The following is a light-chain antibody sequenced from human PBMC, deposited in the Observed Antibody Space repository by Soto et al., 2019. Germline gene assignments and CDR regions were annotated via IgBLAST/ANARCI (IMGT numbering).Light chain of an antibody. CDR1: QSISSW. J-gene: IGKJ1*01. V-gene: IGKV1-5*01. CDR2: DAS. Sequence: IQMTQSPSTLFASVGDRVTITCRASQSISSWLAWYQQKPGKAPKLQIYDASSLESGVPSRFSGSGSGTEFTLTISSLQPDDFATYYCQQYNSYWTFGQGTKVDIK. CDR3: QQYNSYWT.